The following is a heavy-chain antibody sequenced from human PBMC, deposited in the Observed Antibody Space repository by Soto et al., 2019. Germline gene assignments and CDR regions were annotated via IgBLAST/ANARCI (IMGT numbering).Heavy chain of an antibody. J-gene: IGHJ4*02. Sequence: QVQLVQSGAEVKKPGASVKVYCKASGYTFTGYYMHWVRQAPGQGLEWMGWINPNSGGTNYAQKFQGWVTMTRDTXIXXADLELSRLGSDDTAVYYCATEGRGSCGGDCHLDCWGQGTLGTGSS. D-gene: IGHD2-21*02. CDR1: GYTFTGYY. V-gene: IGHV1-2*04. CDR3: ATEGRGSCGGDCHLDC. CDR2: INPNSGGT.